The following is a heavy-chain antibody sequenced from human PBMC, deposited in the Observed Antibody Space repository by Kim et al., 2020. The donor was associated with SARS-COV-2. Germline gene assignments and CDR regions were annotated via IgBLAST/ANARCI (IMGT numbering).Heavy chain of an antibody. CDR1: GFTFSSYS. CDR2: ISSSSSTI. Sequence: GGSLRLSCAASGFTFSSYSMNWVRQAPGKGLEWVSYISSSSSTIYYADSVKGRFTISRDNAKNSLYLQMNSLRDEDTAVYYCARGDSGWANITIFGVDYWGQGTLVTVSS. D-gene: IGHD3-3*01. CDR3: ARGDSGWANITIFGVDY. J-gene: IGHJ4*02. V-gene: IGHV3-48*02.